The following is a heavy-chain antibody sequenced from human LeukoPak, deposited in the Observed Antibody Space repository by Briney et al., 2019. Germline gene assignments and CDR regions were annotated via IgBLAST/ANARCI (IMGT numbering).Heavy chain of an antibody. Sequence: GGSLRLSCAASGFTFSSCWMHWVRQAPGKGLVWVSRIRSDGSSTTYADSVKGRFTISRDNTKNTLYLQMNSLRADDTAVYYCARDDYNRHWGQGTLVTVSS. CDR3: ARDDYNRH. CDR1: GFTFSSCW. D-gene: IGHD4-11*01. V-gene: IGHV3-74*01. CDR2: IRSDGSST. J-gene: IGHJ4*02.